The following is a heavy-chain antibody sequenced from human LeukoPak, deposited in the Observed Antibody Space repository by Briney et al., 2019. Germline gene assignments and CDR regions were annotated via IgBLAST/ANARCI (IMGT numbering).Heavy chain of an antibody. CDR2: ISTSSTTI. J-gene: IGHJ4*02. CDR3: TRSCGYFDY. D-gene: IGHD2-21*01. V-gene: IGHV3-48*02. Sequence: GGSLRLSCAASGFTFSSYSINWVRQAPGKGLEWVSYISTSSTTIYYADSVKGRFTISRDNAKNSLFLQMNSLKDEDTAVYYCTRSCGYFDYWGQGTLVTVSS. CDR1: GFTFSSYS.